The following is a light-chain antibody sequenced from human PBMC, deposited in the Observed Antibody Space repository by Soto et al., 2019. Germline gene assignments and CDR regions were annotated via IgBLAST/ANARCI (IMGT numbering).Light chain of an antibody. V-gene: IGLV2-8*01. J-gene: IGLJ3*02. CDR3: SAYAGSNDRGV. Sequence: QSALTQPPSASGSPGQSVTISCTGTSSDIGGYNYVSWYQQHPGNAPQLKIHEVSQPPSGVPDRFSGSKSGNTASLTVSGLQAEDEADYYCSAYAGSNDRGVFGGGTKLTVL. CDR2: EVS. CDR1: SSDIGGYNY.